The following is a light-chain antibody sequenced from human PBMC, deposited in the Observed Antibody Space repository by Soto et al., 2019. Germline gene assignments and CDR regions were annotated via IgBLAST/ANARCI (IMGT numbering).Light chain of an antibody. CDR3: SSYTSATTYV. CDR1: SSDVGAYNY. Sequence: QCVLTQPASVSGSPGQSITISCTGTSSDVGAYNYDSWYQQYPGEAPKVIIYDVSHRPAGVSNRFSGSKSGNTASLTISGLQTHDEADYYCSSYTSATTYVFGTGTKVTVL. J-gene: IGLJ1*01. CDR2: DVS. V-gene: IGLV2-14*01.